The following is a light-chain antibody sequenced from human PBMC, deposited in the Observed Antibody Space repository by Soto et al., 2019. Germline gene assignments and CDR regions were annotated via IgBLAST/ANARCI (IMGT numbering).Light chain of an antibody. CDR2: EGS. Sequence: QSALTQPASVSGSPGQSITISCTGTSSDIGAYNFVSWYQQHPGKAPKLMISEGSERSSGVSNRFSGSKSGNTASLTISGLQAEDGADYYCCSYAGSSPGVFGGGTKLTVL. V-gene: IGLV2-23*01. CDR1: SSDIGAYNF. CDR3: CSYAGSSPGV. J-gene: IGLJ3*02.